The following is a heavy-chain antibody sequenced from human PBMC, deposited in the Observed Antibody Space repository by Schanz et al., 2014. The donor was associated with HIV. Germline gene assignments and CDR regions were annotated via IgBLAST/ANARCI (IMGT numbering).Heavy chain of an antibody. Sequence: VQLVESGGGVVQPGRSLRLSCAASGFTFSNYAMTWVRQAPGKGLVWVSRINNDGSSTSYADSVKGRFTISRDNANNFVYLEMNGLRVEDTALYYCAKGIMGATEYYYGMDVWGQGTMVTVSS. CDR1: GFTFSNYA. J-gene: IGHJ6*02. CDR3: AKGIMGATEYYYGMDV. V-gene: IGHV3-74*02. D-gene: IGHD1-26*01. CDR2: INNDGSST.